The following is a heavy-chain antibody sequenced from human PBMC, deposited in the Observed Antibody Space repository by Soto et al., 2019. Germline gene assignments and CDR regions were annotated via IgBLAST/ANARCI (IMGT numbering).Heavy chain of an antibody. J-gene: IGHJ4*02. D-gene: IGHD4-4*01. CDR1: GYTFTGYY. Sequence: QVQLVQSGTEVKKPGASVKVSCKASGYTFTGYYMHWVRQAPGQGLEWMGWINPNSGGTNYAQKFQGRVTMSRDTSISTAYMELSRLRSDDTAVYYCVRGPYSKHILFDYWGQGTLVTVSS. CDR3: VRGPYSKHILFDY. V-gene: IGHV1-2*02. CDR2: INPNSGGT.